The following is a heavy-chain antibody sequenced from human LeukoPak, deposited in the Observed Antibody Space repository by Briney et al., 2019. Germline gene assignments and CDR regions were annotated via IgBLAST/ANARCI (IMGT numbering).Heavy chain of an antibody. CDR3: ARGSLGFWSGYYTY. CDR1: GFTFSSYD. V-gene: IGHV3-13*01. J-gene: IGHJ4*02. D-gene: IGHD3-3*01. Sequence: GGSLRLSCAASGFTFSSYDMHWVRQATGKGLEWVSAIGTAGDTHYPGSVKGRFTISRENAKNSLYLQMNSLRAGDTAVYYCARGSLGFWSGYYTYWGQGTLVTVSS. CDR2: IGTAGDT.